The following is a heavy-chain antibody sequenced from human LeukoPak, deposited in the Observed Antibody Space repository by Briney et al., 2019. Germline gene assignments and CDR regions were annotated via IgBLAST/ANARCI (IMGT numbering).Heavy chain of an antibody. J-gene: IGHJ4*02. Sequence: GESLKISCKGSGYSFTNYWIGWVRQMAGQGLEWIGIIYPGDSYTRYSPSFQGQVTISADKSISTAHLQWTSLKASDTAMYYCARRDTGFEFFDSWGQGTLVTVSS. CDR2: IYPGDSYT. CDR1: GYSFTNYW. V-gene: IGHV5-51*01. CDR3: ARRDTGFEFFDS. D-gene: IGHD5-12*01.